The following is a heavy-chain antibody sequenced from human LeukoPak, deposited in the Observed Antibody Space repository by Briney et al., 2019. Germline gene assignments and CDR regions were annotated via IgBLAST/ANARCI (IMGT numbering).Heavy chain of an antibody. V-gene: IGHV4-39*01. D-gene: IGHD2-21*02. CDR2: IYYSGST. CDR3: ASRIVVVTAGAFDI. J-gene: IGHJ3*02. CDR1: GGSISSSSYY. Sequence: PSETLSLTCTVSGGSISSSSYYWGWIRQPPGKGLEWIGSIYYSGSTYYNPSLKGRVTISVDTSKNQFSLKLSSVTAADTAVYYCASRIVVVTAGAFDIWGQGTMVTVSS.